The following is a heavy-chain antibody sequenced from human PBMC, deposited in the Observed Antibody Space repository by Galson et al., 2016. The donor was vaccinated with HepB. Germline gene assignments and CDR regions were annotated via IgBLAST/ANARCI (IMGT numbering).Heavy chain of an antibody. CDR3: ARSYGGYAFDI. CDR1: GDSISGYF. V-gene: IGHV4-59*01. Sequence: ETLSLTCTVSGDSISGYFWSWIRQPPGKGPEWVAYIHYSGFTNYNPSLLSRVTISLDTSKSQFSLKVTSVTAADTAVYYCARSYGGYAFDIWGQGTMVTVAS. CDR2: IHYSGFT. J-gene: IGHJ3*02. D-gene: IGHD4-23*01.